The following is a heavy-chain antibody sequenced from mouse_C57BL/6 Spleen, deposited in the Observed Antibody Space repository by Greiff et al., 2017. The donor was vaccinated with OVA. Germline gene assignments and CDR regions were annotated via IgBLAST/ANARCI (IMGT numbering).Heavy chain of an antibody. D-gene: IGHD4-1*01. J-gene: IGHJ1*03. Sequence: QVQLQQSGAELVKPGASVKISCKASGYAFSSYWMNWVKQRPGKGLEWIGQIYPGEGDTNYNGKFKGKATLTADKSSSTAYMQLSSLTSEDSAVDVCARDLTGTGWYFDVWGTGTTVTVSS. V-gene: IGHV1-80*01. CDR1: GYAFSSYW. CDR3: ARDLTGTGWYFDV. CDR2: IYPGEGDT.